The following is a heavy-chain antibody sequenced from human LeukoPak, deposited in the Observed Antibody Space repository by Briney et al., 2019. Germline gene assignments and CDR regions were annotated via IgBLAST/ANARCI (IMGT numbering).Heavy chain of an antibody. D-gene: IGHD3-10*01. CDR1: GFTFSSYA. Sequence: GGSLRLSCAASGFTFSSYAMSWVRQAPGKGLEGVSVIYRGGSTYYADSVQGRFTISRDNSNNTLYLQMNSLRADDTAVYYCTLRGSGSHYEGASVYWGQGTLVTVSS. V-gene: IGHV3-66*01. CDR2: IYRGGST. CDR3: TLRGSGSHYEGASVY. J-gene: IGHJ4*02.